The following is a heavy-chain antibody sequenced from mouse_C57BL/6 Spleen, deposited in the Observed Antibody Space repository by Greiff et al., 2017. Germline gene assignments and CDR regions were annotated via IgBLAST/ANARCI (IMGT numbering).Heavy chain of an antibody. V-gene: IGHV2-2*01. CDR1: GFSLTSYG. D-gene: IGHD1-1*02. Sequence: QVQLKESGPGLVPPSQSLSITCTVSGFSLTSYGVHWVRQSPGTGLEWLGVIWSGGSTDYNAAFISRLSISKDNSKRQVFFKMNSLQADDTAIYYCARTRYMGSHFAYWGQGTTLTVSS. CDR2: IWSGGST. J-gene: IGHJ2*01. CDR3: ARTRYMGSHFAY.